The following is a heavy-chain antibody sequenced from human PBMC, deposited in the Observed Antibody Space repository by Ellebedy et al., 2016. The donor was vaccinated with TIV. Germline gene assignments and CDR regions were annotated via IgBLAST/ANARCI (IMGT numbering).Heavy chain of an antibody. CDR3: ARQGPYDFDLDY. D-gene: IGHD3-3*01. CDR1: GDSINGYY. Sequence: MPSETLSLTCTVSGDSINGYYWSWIRQPPGQGLEYLGHIYYIGTTNYNPSLKSRVTISVDTSKNQVSLKLRSLTAADTAVYFCARQGPYDFDLDYWGQGILVTVSS. CDR2: IYYIGTT. J-gene: IGHJ4*02. V-gene: IGHV4-59*08.